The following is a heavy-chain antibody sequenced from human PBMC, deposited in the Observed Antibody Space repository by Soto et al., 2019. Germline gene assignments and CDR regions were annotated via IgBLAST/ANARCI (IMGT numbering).Heavy chain of an antibody. CDR3: AKNVGAARLGYYYYYGMDV. Sequence: HPGGSLRLSCAASGFTFSSYGMHWVRQAPGKGLEWVAVISYDGSNKYYADSVKGRFTISRDNSKNTLYLQMNSLRAEDTAVYYCAKNVGAARLGYYYYYGMDVWGQGTTVTVSS. J-gene: IGHJ6*02. V-gene: IGHV3-30*18. CDR1: GFTFSSYG. D-gene: IGHD6-6*01. CDR2: ISYDGSNK.